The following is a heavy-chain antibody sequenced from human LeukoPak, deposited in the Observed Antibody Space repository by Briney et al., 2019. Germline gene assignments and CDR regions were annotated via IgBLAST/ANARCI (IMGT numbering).Heavy chain of an antibody. CDR3: AELGITMIGGV. Sequence: GGSLRLSCTVSGFTVSSNSMSWVRQAPGKGLEWVSIISSGSSYIHYADSVKGRFTISRDNAKNSLYLQMNSLRAEDTAVYYCAELGITMIGGVWGKGTTVTISS. CDR2: ISSGSSYI. D-gene: IGHD3-10*02. J-gene: IGHJ6*04. V-gene: IGHV3-21*01. CDR1: GFTVSSNS.